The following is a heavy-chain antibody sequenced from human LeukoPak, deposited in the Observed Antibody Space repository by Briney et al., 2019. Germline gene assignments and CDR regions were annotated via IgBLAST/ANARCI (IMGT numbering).Heavy chain of an antibody. Sequence: ASVKVSCKASGYTFTSYAMHWVRQAPGQRLEWMGWINPGNGNTKYSQNFQGRVTITRDTSASTAYMELSSLRSEDTAVYYCARGLDYGGDHWGQGTLVTTSS. D-gene: IGHD4-23*01. V-gene: IGHV1-3*01. CDR1: GYTFTSYA. CDR3: ARGLDYGGDH. J-gene: IGHJ5*02. CDR2: INPGNGNT.